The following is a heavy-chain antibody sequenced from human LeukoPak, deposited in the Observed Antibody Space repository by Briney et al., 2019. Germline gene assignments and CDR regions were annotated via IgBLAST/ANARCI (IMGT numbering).Heavy chain of an antibody. CDR3: ARHLSGGTYPLDY. J-gene: IGHJ4*02. D-gene: IGHD1-26*01. CDR2: IYYSGTT. Sequence: PSETLSLTCTVSGGSIRSYYWSWIRQPPGKELEWIGYIYYSGTTKYNPSMHSRVTISVDTSKNQFSLTLSSVTAADTAVYYCARHLSGGTYPLDYWGQGTLVTVS. V-gene: IGHV4-59*08. CDR1: GGSIRSYY.